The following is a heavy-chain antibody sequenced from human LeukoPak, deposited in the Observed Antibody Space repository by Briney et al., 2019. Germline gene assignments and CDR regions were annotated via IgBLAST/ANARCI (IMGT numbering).Heavy chain of an antibody. CDR2: YYHSGTT. J-gene: IGHJ2*01. Sequence: SETLSLTCSVSGSSISSGSYWGWIRQSPGKGLEWIGSYYHSGTTYYNPSLKSRVTISVDTSKSQFSPKVNSVTAADTAVYYCAKYRSGALDWYFELWGRGTLVTVSS. D-gene: IGHD6-25*01. V-gene: IGHV4-38-2*02. CDR1: GSSISSGSY. CDR3: AKYRSGALDWYFEL.